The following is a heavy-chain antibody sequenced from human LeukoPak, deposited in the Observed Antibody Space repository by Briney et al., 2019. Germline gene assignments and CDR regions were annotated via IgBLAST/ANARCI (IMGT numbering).Heavy chain of an antibody. CDR2: ISGDGVTT. CDR1: GFTFSSYA. Sequence: VGSLRLSCEASGFTFSSYAMNWVRQAPGRGLEWLASISGDGVTTNYADSPKGRFTISRENSKNTLYLQMSSLTAEDTAVYYCVKGGWGSVSDIWGQGTMVTVS. J-gene: IGHJ3*02. D-gene: IGHD2-21*01. V-gene: IGHV3-23*01. CDR3: VKGGWGSVSDI.